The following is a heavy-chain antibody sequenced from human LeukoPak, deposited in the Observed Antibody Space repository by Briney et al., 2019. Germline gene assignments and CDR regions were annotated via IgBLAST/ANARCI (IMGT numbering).Heavy chain of an antibody. CDR2: ISGSGGST. CDR1: GFTFSSYA. D-gene: IGHD3-22*01. V-gene: IGHV3-23*01. Sequence: GGSLRLSCAASGFTFSSYAMSWVRQAPGKGLEWVSAISGSGGSTYHADSVKGRFTISRDNSKNTLYLQMNSLRAEDTAVYYCAKVPVYYYDSSGYFNFDYWGQGTLVTVSS. J-gene: IGHJ4*02. CDR3: AKVPVYYYDSSGYFNFDY.